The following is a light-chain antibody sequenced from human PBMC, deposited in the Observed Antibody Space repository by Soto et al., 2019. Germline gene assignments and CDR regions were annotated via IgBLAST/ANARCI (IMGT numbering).Light chain of an antibody. CDR1: QSVSSNF. CDR3: QQYNSSPRT. V-gene: IGKV3-20*01. CDR2: GAS. J-gene: IGKJ1*01. Sequence: EIVLTQSPGTLSLSPGERATLSCRASQSVSSNFLAWYQQKPGQAPRLLIYGASTRATGIPDRFSGSGSGTDFTLTVSRLEPEDFPVYYCQQYNSSPRTFGQGTKVEIK.